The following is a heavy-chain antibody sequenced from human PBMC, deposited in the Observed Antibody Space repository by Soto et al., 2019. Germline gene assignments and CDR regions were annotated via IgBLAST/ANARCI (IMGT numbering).Heavy chain of an antibody. CDR2: ISGTGGST. D-gene: IGHD3-22*01. V-gene: IGHV3-23*01. J-gene: IGHJ6*02. CDR1: GFTFSSYA. Sequence: GGSLRLSCAASGFTFSSYAMSWVRQAPGKGLEWVSAISGTGGSTYYADSVKGRFTISRDNSKNTLYLQMNSLRAEDTAVYYCARATYYYDSSGYSAGYGLDVWGQGTTVTVSS. CDR3: ARATYYYDSSGYSAGYGLDV.